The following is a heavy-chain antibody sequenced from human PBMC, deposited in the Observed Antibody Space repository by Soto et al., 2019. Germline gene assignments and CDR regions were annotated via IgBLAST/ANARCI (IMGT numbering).Heavy chain of an antibody. CDR1: GNSFGSYW. D-gene: IGHD6-6*01. J-gene: IGHJ5*02. V-gene: IGHV5-51*01. CDR2: IYPDDSDT. CDR3: ARLSSTSSPFDP. Sequence: PGESLKISCKGSGNSFGSYWIGWVRQMPGKGLEWMGIIYPDDSDTRYSPSFQGQVNISADKSISTAHLQWSSLKASDTAMYYCARLSSTSSPFDPWGQGTLVTVSS.